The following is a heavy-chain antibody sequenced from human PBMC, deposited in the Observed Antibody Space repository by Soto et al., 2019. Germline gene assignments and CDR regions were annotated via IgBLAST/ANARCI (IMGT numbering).Heavy chain of an antibody. CDR3: ARDTTSAWHDNYYYGMTV. J-gene: IGHJ6*02. V-gene: IGHV3-30-3*01. Sequence: GGSLRLSCAASGFTFSSSAMHWVRQAPGKGLEWVAVISYDGAYQDYADSVKGRFTISKDISKNTLYLQMDSLRPADTAVYYCARDTTSAWHDNYYYGMTVWGLGTTVTVSS. CDR2: ISYDGAYQ. CDR1: GFTFSSSA. D-gene: IGHD1-1*01.